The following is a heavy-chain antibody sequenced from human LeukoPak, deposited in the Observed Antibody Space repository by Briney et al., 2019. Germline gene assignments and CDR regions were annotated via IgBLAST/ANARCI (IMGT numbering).Heavy chain of an antibody. V-gene: IGHV6-1*01. CDR3: ARAHSSSWYEWFDP. J-gene: IGHJ5*02. CDR1: GDSVSSNSAA. D-gene: IGHD6-13*01. CDR2: TYYRSKWYN. Sequence: SQTLSLTCAISGDSVSSNSAAWNWIRQSPSRGLEWPGRTYYRSKWYNDYAVSVKSRITINPDTSKNQFSLQLNSVTPEDTAVYYCARAHSSSWYEWFDPWGQGTLVTVSS.